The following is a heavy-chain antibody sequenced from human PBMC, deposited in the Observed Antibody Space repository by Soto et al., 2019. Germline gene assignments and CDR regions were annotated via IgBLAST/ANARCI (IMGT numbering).Heavy chain of an antibody. J-gene: IGHJ4*02. CDR2: IYYSGST. CDR3: AGLGYCSGGSCPFDY. V-gene: IGHV4-59*01. D-gene: IGHD2-15*01. Sequence: SETLSLTCTVSGGSISSYYWSWIRQPPGKGLEWIGYIYYSGSTNYNPSLKSRVTISVDTSKNQFSLKLSSVTAADTAVYYCAGLGYCSGGSCPFDYWGQGTLVTVSS. CDR1: GGSISSYY.